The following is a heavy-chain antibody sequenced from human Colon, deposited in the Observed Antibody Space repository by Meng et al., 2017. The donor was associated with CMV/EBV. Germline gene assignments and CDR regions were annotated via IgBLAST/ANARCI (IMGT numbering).Heavy chain of an antibody. CDR1: GFTFSSYS. V-gene: IGHV3-21*01. J-gene: IGHJ4*02. CDR2: ISSSSSYI. CDR3: ARVLGYSSSVHLNPGLGGGDY. D-gene: IGHD6-13*01. Sequence: GESLKISCAASGFTFSSYSMNWVRQAPGKGLEWVSSISSSSSYIYYADSVKGRFTISRDNAKNSLYLQMNSLRAEDTAVYYCARVLGYSSSVHLNPGLGGGDYWGQGTLVTVSS.